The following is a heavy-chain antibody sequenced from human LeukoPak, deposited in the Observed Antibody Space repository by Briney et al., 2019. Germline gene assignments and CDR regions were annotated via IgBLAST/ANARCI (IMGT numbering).Heavy chain of an antibody. D-gene: IGHD1-26*01. CDR3: ARDGLGLTATGAFDI. CDR2: ISSSGSTI. J-gene: IGHJ3*02. CDR1: GFTFSDYY. V-gene: IGHV3-11*04. Sequence: GGSLRLSCAASGFTFSDYYMSWIRQAPGKGLEWVSYISSSGSTIYYADSMKGRFTISRDNARNSLYLQMNSLRAEDTALYYCARDGLGLTATGAFDIWGQGTMVTVSS.